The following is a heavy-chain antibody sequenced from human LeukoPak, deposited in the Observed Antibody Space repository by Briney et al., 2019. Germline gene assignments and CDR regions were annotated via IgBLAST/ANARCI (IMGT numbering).Heavy chain of an antibody. CDR3: ASDTGYSSGWYVDKDYYYGMDV. V-gene: IGHV1-2*02. Sequence: ASVKVSCKASGYTFTGYYMHWVRQAPGQGLEWMGWINPNSGGTNYAQKFQGRVTMTRDTSISTAYMELSRLRSDDTAVYYCASDTGYSSGWYVDKDYYYGMDVWGQGTTVTVFS. J-gene: IGHJ6*02. CDR2: INPNSGGT. D-gene: IGHD6-19*01. CDR1: GYTFTGYY.